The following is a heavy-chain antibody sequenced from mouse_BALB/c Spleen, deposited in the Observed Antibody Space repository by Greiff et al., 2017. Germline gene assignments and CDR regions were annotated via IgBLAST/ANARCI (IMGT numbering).Heavy chain of an antibody. CDR1: GYTFSSYW. CDR3: ARGITTVEGHFDY. D-gene: IGHD1-1*01. Sequence: VQLQQSGAELMKPGASVKISCKATGYTFSSYWIEWVKQRPGHGLEWIGEILPGSGSTNYNEKFKGKATFTADTSSNTAYMQLSSLTSEDSAVYYCARGITTVEGHFDYWGQGTTLTVSS. J-gene: IGHJ2*01. V-gene: IGHV1-9*01. CDR2: ILPGSGST.